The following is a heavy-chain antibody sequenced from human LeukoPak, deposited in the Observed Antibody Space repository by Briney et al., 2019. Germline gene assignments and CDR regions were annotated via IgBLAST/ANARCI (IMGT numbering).Heavy chain of an antibody. CDR2: ISAYNGNT. D-gene: IGHD3-22*01. Sequence: GASVKVSCKASGYTFTSYGISWVRQAPGQGLEWMGWISAYNGNTNYAQKLQGRVTMTTDTSTSTAYMELRSLRSDDTAVYYCARDPPVYYYDSSGYYDYWGQGTLVTVSS. CDR3: ARDPPVYYYDSSGYYDY. J-gene: IGHJ4*02. CDR1: GYTFTSYG. V-gene: IGHV1-18*01.